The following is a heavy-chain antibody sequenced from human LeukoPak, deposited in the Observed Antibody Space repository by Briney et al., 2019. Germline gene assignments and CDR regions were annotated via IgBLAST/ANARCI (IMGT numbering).Heavy chain of an antibody. J-gene: IGHJ4*02. V-gene: IGHV1-2*02. Sequence: ASVKVSCKASGYTFTGYYMHWVRQAPGQGVEWMGWINPNSGGTNYAQKFQGRVTMTRDTSISTAYMELSRLRSDDTAVYYCARRVAARINYFDYWGQGTLVTVSS. CDR1: GYTFTGYY. D-gene: IGHD6-6*01. CDR2: INPNSGGT. CDR3: ARRVAARINYFDY.